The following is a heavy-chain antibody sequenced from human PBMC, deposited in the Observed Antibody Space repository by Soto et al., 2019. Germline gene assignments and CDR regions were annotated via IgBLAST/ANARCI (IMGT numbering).Heavy chain of an antibody. D-gene: IGHD1-26*01. CDR3: ARIWDVLLGAFDI. J-gene: IGHJ3*02. V-gene: IGHV1-46*02. Sequence: ASVKVSFNASGYTFNNYYMHWLQKAPGQGLEWMGIINPSGGSTSYAQKFQGRVTMTRDTSTSTVYMELSSLRSEDTAVYYCARIWDVLLGAFDIWGQGTMVTVS. CDR1: GYTFNNYY. CDR2: INPSGGST.